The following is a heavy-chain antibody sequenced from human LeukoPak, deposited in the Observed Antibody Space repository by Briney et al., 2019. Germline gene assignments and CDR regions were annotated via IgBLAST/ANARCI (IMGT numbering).Heavy chain of an antibody. J-gene: IGHJ4*02. Sequence: GGSLRLSCAASGFTLSINYMSWVRQAPGKGLEWVSDIYSGGSTYYADSVKGRFTISRDNSKNTLYLQMNSLRAEDTAVYYCARGSSSGFGELLLNPLDYWGQGTLVTVSS. V-gene: IGHV3-53*01. CDR2: IYSGGST. D-gene: IGHD3-10*01. CDR1: GFTLSINY. CDR3: ARGSSSGFGELLLNPLDY.